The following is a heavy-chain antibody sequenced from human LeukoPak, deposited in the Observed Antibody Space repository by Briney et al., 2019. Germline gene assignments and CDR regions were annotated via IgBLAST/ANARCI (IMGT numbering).Heavy chain of an antibody. V-gene: IGHV3-23*01. D-gene: IGHD6-13*01. J-gene: IGHJ6*03. Sequence: GSLRLSCAASGFTFSSYAMSWVRQAPGKGLEWVSAISGSGGSTYYADSVKGRFTISRDNSKNTLYLQMNSLRAEDTAVYYCAKRAAGDDYYYYYMDVWGKGTTVTVSS. CDR3: AKRAAGDDYYYYYMDV. CDR2: ISGSGGST. CDR1: GFTFSSYA.